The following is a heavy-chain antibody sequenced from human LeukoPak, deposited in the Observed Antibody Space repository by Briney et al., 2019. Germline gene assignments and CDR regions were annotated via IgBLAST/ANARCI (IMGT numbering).Heavy chain of an antibody. CDR1: GYTLTELS. V-gene: IGHV1-18*01. D-gene: IGHD3-10*01. Sequence: ASVKVSCKVSGYTLTELSMHWVRQAPGQGLEWMGWISAYNGNTNYAQKLQGRVTMTTDTSTSPAYMELRSLRSDDTAVYYCARLGYYGSGSYYHNWFNTQRKNYYYYMDVWGKGTTVTISS. CDR2: ISAYNGNT. CDR3: ARLGYYGSGSYYHNWFNTQRKNYYYYMDV. J-gene: IGHJ6*03.